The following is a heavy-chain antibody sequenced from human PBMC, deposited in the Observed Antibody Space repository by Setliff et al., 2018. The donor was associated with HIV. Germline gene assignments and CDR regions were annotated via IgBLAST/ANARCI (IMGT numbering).Heavy chain of an antibody. CDR2: IVVGSGNT. D-gene: IGHD2-15*01. V-gene: IGHV1-58*02. CDR1: GFTFTSSA. Sequence: ASVKVSCKASGFTFTSSAMQWVRQARGQRLEWIGWIVVGSGNTNYAQKFQERVTITRDMSTGTAYMELSSLRPEDTAVYYCAADCSGGSCPEYFQHWGQGTLVTVSS. CDR3: AADCSGGSCPEYFQH. J-gene: IGHJ1*01.